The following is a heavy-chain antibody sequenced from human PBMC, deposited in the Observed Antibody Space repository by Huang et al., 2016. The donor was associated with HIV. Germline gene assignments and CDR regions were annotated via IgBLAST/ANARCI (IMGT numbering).Heavy chain of an antibody. CDR2: ISNDGSNN. CDR1: GFPFNNHA. D-gene: IGHD5-18*01. CDR3: ARAKDTWDAYDI. Sequence: QVQLVESGGGVVQPGRSLRLSCAASGFPFNNHAMHWVRQAPGKGLDCVAIISNDGSNNYYAGSVKGRVTISRDSAKSTLFLHMTSLRTEDTAVYYCARAKDTWDAYDIWGQGTMVIVSS. V-gene: IGHV3-30*01. J-gene: IGHJ3*02.